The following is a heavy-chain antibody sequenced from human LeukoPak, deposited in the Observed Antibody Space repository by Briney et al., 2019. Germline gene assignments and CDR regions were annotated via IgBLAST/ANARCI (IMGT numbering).Heavy chain of an antibody. CDR3: ASQLSTVVTPYNAFDI. CDR2: INPSGGST. D-gene: IGHD4-23*01. J-gene: IGHJ3*02. Sequence: ASVKVSCKASGYTFTGYYMHWVRQAPGQGLEWMGIINPSGGSTSYAQKFQGRVTMTRDTSTSTVYMELSSLRSEDTAVYYCASQLSTVVTPYNAFDIWGQGTMVTVSS. CDR1: GYTFTGYY. V-gene: IGHV1-46*01.